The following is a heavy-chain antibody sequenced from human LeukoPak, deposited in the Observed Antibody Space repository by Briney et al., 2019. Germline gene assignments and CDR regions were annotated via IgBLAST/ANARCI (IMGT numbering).Heavy chain of an antibody. D-gene: IGHD5-18*01. J-gene: IGHJ4*02. CDR3: ARDKGVDTAMGGFDY. Sequence: GGSLRLSCAASGFTFSSYEMNWVRQAPGKGLEWVSYISSSGSTIYYADSVRGRFTISRDNAKNSLYLQMNSLRAEDTAVYYCARDKGVDTAMGGFDYWGQGTLVTVSS. V-gene: IGHV3-48*03. CDR2: ISSSGSTI. CDR1: GFTFSSYE.